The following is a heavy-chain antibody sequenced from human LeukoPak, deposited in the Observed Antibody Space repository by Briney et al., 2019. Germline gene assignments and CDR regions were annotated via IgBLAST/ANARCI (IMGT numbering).Heavy chain of an antibody. D-gene: IGHD5-12*01. V-gene: IGHV4-59*08. CDR2: IYYSGDT. CDR1: GGYISSHY. CDR3: ARQGDSAYHPFDH. J-gene: IGHJ4*02. Sequence: PSQTLYITCTVYGGYISSHYWSWIRQPPGKGLEYIGYIYYSGDTNYNPSLESRVTISVDTSKNQFSLKLSSVTAAHTAVYYCARQGDSAYHPFDHWGQGTLVTVSS.